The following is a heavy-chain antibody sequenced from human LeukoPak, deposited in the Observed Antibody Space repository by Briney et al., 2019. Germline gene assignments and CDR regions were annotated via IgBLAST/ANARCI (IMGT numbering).Heavy chain of an antibody. D-gene: IGHD6-13*01. J-gene: IGHJ4*02. V-gene: IGHV3-21*01. CDR1: GFIFSSYS. CDR2: ISSSSSYI. Sequence: NPGGSLRLSCAASGFIFSSYSMNWVRQAPGKGLEWVSSISSSSSYIYYADSVKGRFTISGDNAKNSLYLQMNSLRAEDTAVYYCARRNSLAAAGPRNFDYWGQGTLVTVSS. CDR3: ARRNSLAAAGPRNFDY.